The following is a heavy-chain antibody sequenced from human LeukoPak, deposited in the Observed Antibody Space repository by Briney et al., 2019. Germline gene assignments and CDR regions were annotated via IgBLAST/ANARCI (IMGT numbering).Heavy chain of an antibody. Sequence: GGSLRLSCAASGFTFSNYSMNWVRQAPGKGLEWVSSISSRSTYIYHADSVKGRFTISRDNAKNSLFLQMNSLRAEDTAVYFCAKSTRAVMAMMDVWGNGTTVTVSS. CDR2: ISSRSTYI. D-gene: IGHD3-16*01. CDR3: AKSTRAVMAMMDV. CDR1: GFTFSNYS. J-gene: IGHJ6*04. V-gene: IGHV3-21*01.